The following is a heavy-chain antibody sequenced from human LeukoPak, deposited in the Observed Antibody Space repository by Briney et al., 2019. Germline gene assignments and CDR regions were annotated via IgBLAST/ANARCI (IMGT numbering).Heavy chain of an antibody. CDR2: VSGSGVST. V-gene: IGHV3-23*01. J-gene: IGHJ6*02. D-gene: IGHD3-10*01. CDR3: AKDLGSYGSGPLDV. Sequence: GGSLRLSCAASGFTFSSYAMSWVRQAPGKGLEWVSAVSGSGVSTYYADSVKGRFTISRDNFKNTLYLYMNSLRAEDTAVYYCAKDLGSYGSGPLDVWGQGTTVTVSS. CDR1: GFTFSSYA.